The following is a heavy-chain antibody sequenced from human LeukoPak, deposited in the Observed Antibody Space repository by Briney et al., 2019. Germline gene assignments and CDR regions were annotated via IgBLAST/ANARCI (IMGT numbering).Heavy chain of an antibody. V-gene: IGHV4-59*01. CDR3: ARYSVTGDAFDI. Sequence: PSETLSLTCTVSGGSISSYHWSWIRQPPGKGLEWIGYIYYSGSTNYNPSLKSRVTISVDTSKNQFSLKLSSVTAADTAVYYCARYSVTGDAFDIWGQGTMVTVSS. D-gene: IGHD2-21*02. CDR2: IYYSGST. J-gene: IGHJ3*02. CDR1: GGSISSYH.